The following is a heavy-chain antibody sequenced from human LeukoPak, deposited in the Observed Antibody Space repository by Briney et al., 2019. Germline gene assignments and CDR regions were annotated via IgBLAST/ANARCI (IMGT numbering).Heavy chain of an antibody. Sequence: ASVKVSCKASGYTFTSYGISWVRQAPGQGLEWMGWICAYNGNTNYAQKLQGRVTMTTDTSTSTAYMELRSLRSDDTAVYYCASSRGEHSSSWDFDYWGQGTLVTVSS. V-gene: IGHV1-18*01. CDR2: ICAYNGNT. J-gene: IGHJ4*02. CDR3: ASSRGEHSSSWDFDY. CDR1: GYTFTSYG. D-gene: IGHD6-13*01.